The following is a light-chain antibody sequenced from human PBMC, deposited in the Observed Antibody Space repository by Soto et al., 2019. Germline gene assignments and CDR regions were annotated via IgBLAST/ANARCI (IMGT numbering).Light chain of an antibody. CDR1: SSDVGDYNY. V-gene: IGLV2-11*01. CDR2: DVT. Sequence: QSALTQPRSVSGSPGQSVTISCTGTSSDVGDYNYVSWYQQYSGKAPKLIIYDVTKRPSGVPDRFSGSKSSNTASLTISGLQGEDEADYYCCSYAGNSWVFGGGTKLTVL. CDR3: CSYAGNSWV. J-gene: IGLJ3*02.